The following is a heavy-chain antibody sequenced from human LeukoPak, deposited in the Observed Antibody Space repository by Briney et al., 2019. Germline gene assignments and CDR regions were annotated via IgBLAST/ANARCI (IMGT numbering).Heavy chain of an antibody. D-gene: IGHD6-13*01. CDR1: GFTFSSYS. J-gene: IGHJ4*02. CDR3: ARDDDVAAVVGVVELDY. CDR2: ISSSSSYI. V-gene: IGHV3-21*01. Sequence: GGSLRLSCAASGFTFSSYSMNWVRQAPGKGLEWVSSISSSSSYIYYADSVKGRFTISRDNAKNSLYLQMNSLRAEDTAVYYCARDDDVAAVVGVVELDYWAREPWSPSPQ.